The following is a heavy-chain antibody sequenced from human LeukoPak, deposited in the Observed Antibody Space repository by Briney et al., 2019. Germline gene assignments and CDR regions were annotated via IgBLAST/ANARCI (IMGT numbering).Heavy chain of an antibody. V-gene: IGHV4-4*02. Sequence: PSETLSLTCAVSGGSISSSNWWSWVRQPPGKGLEWIGEIYHSGSTNYNPSLKSRVTTSVDKSKNQFSLKLSSVTAADTAVYYCAREVRYYYDNSGYYYSYNWFDPWGQGTLVTVSS. CDR1: GGSISSSNW. CDR3: AREVRYYYDNSGYYYSYNWFDP. J-gene: IGHJ5*02. CDR2: IYHSGST. D-gene: IGHD3-22*01.